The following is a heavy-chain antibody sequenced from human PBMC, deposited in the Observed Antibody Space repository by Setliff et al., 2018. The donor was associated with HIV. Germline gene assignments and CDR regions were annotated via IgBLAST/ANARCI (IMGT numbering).Heavy chain of an antibody. J-gene: IGHJ4*02. CDR2: IYHSGFT. Sequence: PSETLSLTCSVSGGSISSSAYCWGWIRQPPGQGLEWIGSIYHSGFTYHNPSPKGRITLSVDTSKNQFSLKLSSVTAAGTAVYYCARTPGTHYYDRSANFHYFDYWGQGALVTVLL. V-gene: IGHV4-39*01. CDR1: GGSISSSAYC. CDR3: ARTPGTHYYDRSANFHYFDY. D-gene: IGHD3-22*01.